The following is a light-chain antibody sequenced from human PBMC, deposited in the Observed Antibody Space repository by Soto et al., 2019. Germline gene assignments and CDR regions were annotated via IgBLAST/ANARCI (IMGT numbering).Light chain of an antibody. CDR1: QDINNY. J-gene: IGKJ3*01. Sequence: DIQMTQSPSSLSASVGDGVTITCRASQDINNYLAWYHQKPGKVPQIILYAASTLQTPVHFNTPSRFPASGSGTDFALTTTIPLPEDHANDYRQNYHSSPSTFGPGTAV. V-gene: IGKV1-27*01. CDR3: QNYHSSPST. CDR2: AAS.